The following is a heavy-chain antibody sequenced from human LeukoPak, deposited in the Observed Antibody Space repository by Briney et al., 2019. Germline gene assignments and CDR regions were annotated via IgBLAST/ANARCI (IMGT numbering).Heavy chain of an antibody. D-gene: IGHD5-18*01. CDR2: IISTLDAA. V-gene: IGHV1-69*13. CDR1: GGTFSSYA. CDR3: ARVLGAHRYGSIDH. J-gene: IGHJ4*02. Sequence: GASVKVSCKASGGTFSSYAITWVRQAPGQGLEWMGGIISTLDAAIHSQKFQGRLKITADESTNTAHMELNSLRSEDTAIYYCARVLGAHRYGSIDHWGQGTLVTVSS.